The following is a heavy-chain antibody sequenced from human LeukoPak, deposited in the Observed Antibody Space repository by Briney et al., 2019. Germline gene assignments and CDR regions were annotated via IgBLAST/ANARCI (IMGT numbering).Heavy chain of an antibody. D-gene: IGHD3-22*01. CDR3: AREGIYYAAFDY. CDR1: GYSISSGYY. CDR2: VYHSGIT. J-gene: IGHJ4*02. V-gene: IGHV4-38-2*02. Sequence: PSETLSLTCAVSGYSISSGYYWGWIRQPPGKGLEWIGSVYHSGITYYNSSLKSRVTISVDTSKNQFSLNLRSVTAADTAVYYCAREGIYYAAFDYWGQGTLVTVSS.